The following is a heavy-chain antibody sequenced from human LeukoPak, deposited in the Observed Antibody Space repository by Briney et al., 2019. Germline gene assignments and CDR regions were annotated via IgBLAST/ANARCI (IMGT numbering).Heavy chain of an antibody. V-gene: IGHV3-11*01. CDR3: ARSSLSSSWLFDY. J-gene: IGHJ4*02. D-gene: IGHD6-13*01. Sequence: GGSLRLSCAVSGFTFSDYYMSWIRQAPGKGLEWVSYIGSSGNTICYADSVKGRFTISRDNAKNSLYLQMNSLRADDTAVYYCARSSLSSSWLFDYWGQGTLVTVSS. CDR2: IGSSGNTI. CDR1: GFTFSDYY.